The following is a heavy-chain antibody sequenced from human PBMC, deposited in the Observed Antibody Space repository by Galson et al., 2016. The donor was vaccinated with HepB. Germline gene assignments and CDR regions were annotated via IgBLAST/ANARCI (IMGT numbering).Heavy chain of an antibody. D-gene: IGHD1-1*01. CDR2: ISNDGSNK. V-gene: IGHV3-30-3*01. CDR3: ARFIASPWNAYYYYGMDV. J-gene: IGHJ6*04. Sequence: SLRLSCADSGFIFRSYAMNWVRQAPGKGLEWLAVISNDGSNKYFADSVKGLVTIPRDNSKNTPYLQMNILRAEDTAIYYCARFIASPWNAYYYYGMDVWGKGTTVTVSS. CDR1: GFIFRSYA.